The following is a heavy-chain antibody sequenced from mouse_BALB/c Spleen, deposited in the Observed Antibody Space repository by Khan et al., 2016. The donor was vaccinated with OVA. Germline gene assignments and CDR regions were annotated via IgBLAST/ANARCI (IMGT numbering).Heavy chain of an antibody. CDR3: ARDDYFVGDAMDY. Sequence: QVQLKQSGPDLVKPGTSVRISCKASGYTFTTYYIHWMKQRPGQGLEWIGWIFPGNINTKYNEKFKGKATLAADKSSSTAHMQLTSLTSEDSAVYFCARDDYFVGDAMDYWGQGSSVTVSS. CDR2: IFPGNINT. J-gene: IGHJ4*01. CDR1: GYTFTTYY. V-gene: IGHV1S56*01. D-gene: IGHD2-4*01.